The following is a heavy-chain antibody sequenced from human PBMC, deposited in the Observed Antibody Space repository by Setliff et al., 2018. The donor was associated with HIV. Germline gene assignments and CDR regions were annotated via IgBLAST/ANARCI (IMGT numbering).Heavy chain of an antibody. CDR1: GFSFSRYW. Sequence: GGSLRLSCAASGFSFSRYWMSWVRQAPGKGLEWVASIDHFGSEENYVDSMKGRFTISRDNTKNSLHLQLDSLSAEDAAVYFCARDGHLYGQPFDYWGQGTLVTVSS. CDR2: IDHFGSEE. J-gene: IGHJ4*02. CDR3: ARDGHLYGQPFDY. D-gene: IGHD3-10*01. V-gene: IGHV3-7*05.